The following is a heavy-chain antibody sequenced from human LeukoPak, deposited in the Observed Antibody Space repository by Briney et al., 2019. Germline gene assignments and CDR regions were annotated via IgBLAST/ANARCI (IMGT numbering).Heavy chain of an antibody. V-gene: IGHV3-23*01. J-gene: IGHJ4*02. D-gene: IGHD1-26*01. CDR3: AKDRYSGSYNGHYFDY. Sequence: PGGSLRLSCAASGFTFSTYAMNWVRQAPGKGLEWVSAISGSGDSTYYADSVKGRFTVSRDNSKNTLYLQMSSLRAEDTAVYYCAKDRYSGSYNGHYFDYWGQGTLVTVSS. CDR2: ISGSGDST. CDR1: GFTFSTYA.